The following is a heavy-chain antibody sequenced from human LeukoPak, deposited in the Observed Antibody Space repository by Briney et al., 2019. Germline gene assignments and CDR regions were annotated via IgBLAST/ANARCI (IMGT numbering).Heavy chain of an antibody. CDR2: IYSGGST. Sequence: PGGSLRLSCAASGFTVSNNYMSWVRQAPGKGLEWVSVIYSGGSTYYADSMKGRFTISRDNSKNTLYLQMNSLRDEDTAVYYCAREGYCRGGSCYEGWFDPWGQGTLVTVSS. J-gene: IGHJ5*02. CDR3: AREGYCRGGSCYEGWFDP. CDR1: GFTVSNNY. V-gene: IGHV3-53*01. D-gene: IGHD2-15*01.